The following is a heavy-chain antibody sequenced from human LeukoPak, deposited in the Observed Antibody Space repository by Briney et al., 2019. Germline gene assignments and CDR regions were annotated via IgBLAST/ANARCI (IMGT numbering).Heavy chain of an antibody. CDR1: GFTFSSYS. CDR3: ARDRTGALAGFDY. CDR2: ISSSSSYI. D-gene: IGHD6-19*01. V-gene: IGHV3-21*01. J-gene: IGHJ4*02. Sequence: GGSLRLSCAASGFTFSSYSMNWVRQAPGKGLEWVSSISSSSSYIYYADSVKSRFTISRDNAKNSLYLQMNSLRAEDTAVYYCARDRTGALAGFDYWGQGTLVTVSS.